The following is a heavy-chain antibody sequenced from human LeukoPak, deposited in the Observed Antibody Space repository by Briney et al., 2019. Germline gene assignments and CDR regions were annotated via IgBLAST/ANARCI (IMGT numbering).Heavy chain of an antibody. V-gene: IGHV3-53*01. J-gene: IGHJ4*02. CDR2: IYTAGST. CDR3: ARGNYYFDL. CDR1: GFTVSSSY. Sequence: PGGSLRLSCAASGFTVSSSYMSWVRQAPGKGLEWVSVIYTAGSTYHADSVKGRFTLSRDNSKNTLYLQMNSLRADDTAVYYCARGNYYFDLWGQGTLVTVSS.